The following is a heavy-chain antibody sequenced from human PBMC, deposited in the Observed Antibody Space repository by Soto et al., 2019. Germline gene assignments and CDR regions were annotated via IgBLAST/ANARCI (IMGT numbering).Heavy chain of an antibody. CDR1: GFTFSSYG. CDR2: ISYDGSNK. V-gene: IGHV3-30*03. D-gene: IGHD7-27*01. J-gene: IGHJ4*02. Sequence: QVQLVESGGGVVQPGRSLRLSCAASGFTFSSYGMHRVRQDPGKGLERVAVISYDGSNKYYADSVKGRFTISRDNSKNRLELQMSSPGSEDRAVYYCAWENWGTEESGGRFDYWGQGSLVTFSS. CDR3: AWENWGTEESGGRFDY.